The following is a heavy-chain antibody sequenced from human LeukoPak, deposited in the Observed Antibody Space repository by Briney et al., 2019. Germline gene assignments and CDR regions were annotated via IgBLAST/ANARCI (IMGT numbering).Heavy chain of an antibody. D-gene: IGHD4-17*01. Sequence: GESLKISCKTSGYSFTTYWIAWVRPTPGKGLEWMGIIYPDDSDTRYSPSFQGQVTISADKSISTAYLQWSSLNASDSGMYYCARPQYGEQGIFKFWGQGTLVIVSS. V-gene: IGHV5-51*01. J-gene: IGHJ4*02. CDR1: GYSFTTYW. CDR2: IYPDDSDT. CDR3: ARPQYGEQGIFKF.